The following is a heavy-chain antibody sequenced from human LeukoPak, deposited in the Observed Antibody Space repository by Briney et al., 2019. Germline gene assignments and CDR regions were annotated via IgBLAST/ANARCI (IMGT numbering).Heavy chain of an antibody. CDR2: INSDGSST. D-gene: IGHD3/OR15-3a*01. V-gene: IGHV3-74*01. CDR3: ARDGRGFDP. Sequence: PGGSLRLSCEASGFTFSAYAMTWVRQAPGKGLVWVSRINSDGSSTTYADSVKGRFTISRDNAKNTLYLQMNSLRAEDTAVYYCARDGRGFDPWGQGTLVTVSS. CDR1: GFTFSAYA. J-gene: IGHJ5*02.